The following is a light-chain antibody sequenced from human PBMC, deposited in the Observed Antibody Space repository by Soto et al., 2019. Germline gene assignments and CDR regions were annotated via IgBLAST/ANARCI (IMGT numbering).Light chain of an antibody. Sequence: QSVLTQPASVSGSPGQSITISCTGTSSDVGGSNYVSWYQQHPGKAPKLIIFDVSHRPSGFSNRFSGSKSGNTASLTISRLQAEDEADSYCSSYTSSSTYVFGTGTKLTVL. J-gene: IGLJ1*01. CDR3: SSYTSSSTYV. CDR1: SSDVGGSNY. CDR2: DVS. V-gene: IGLV2-14*03.